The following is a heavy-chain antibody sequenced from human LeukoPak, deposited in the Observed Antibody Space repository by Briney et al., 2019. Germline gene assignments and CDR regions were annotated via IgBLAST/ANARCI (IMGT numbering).Heavy chain of an antibody. J-gene: IGHJ4*02. D-gene: IGHD6-19*01. CDR2: ITSSSSYI. CDR1: GFNFSIYF. Sequence: GGSLRLSCAASGFNFSIYFMNWVRQAPGKGLEWVSSITSSSSYIYYADSVKGRFTISRDNAKNSLYLQMNSLRAEDTAVYYCARDARGIAVAGTLDYWGQGALVTVSS. V-gene: IGHV3-21*01. CDR3: ARDARGIAVAGTLDY.